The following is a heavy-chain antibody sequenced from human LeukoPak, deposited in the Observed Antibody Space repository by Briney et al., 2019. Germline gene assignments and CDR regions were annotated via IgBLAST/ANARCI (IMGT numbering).Heavy chain of an antibody. J-gene: IGHJ4*02. D-gene: IGHD6-13*01. Sequence: GASVKVSCKASGYTFTGYYMHWVRQAPGQRLEWMGWINPNSGGTNYAQKFQGRVTMTRDTSISTAYMELSRLRSDDTAVYYCARSSSSWYTFLDYWGQGTLVTVSS. V-gene: IGHV1-2*02. CDR1: GYTFTGYY. CDR3: ARSSSSWYTFLDY. CDR2: INPNSGGT.